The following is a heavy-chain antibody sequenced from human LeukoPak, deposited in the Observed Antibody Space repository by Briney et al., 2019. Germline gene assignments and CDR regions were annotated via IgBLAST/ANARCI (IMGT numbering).Heavy chain of an antibody. V-gene: IGHV3-64*02. D-gene: IGHD5-18*01. CDR2: ISSDGGTT. CDR3: ARGRAYSRDWFDF. CDR1: GFTFSTYS. Sequence: PGGSLRLSCVASGFTFSTYSMHWVRQAPGKGLEYVSAISSDGGTTYYVDSVKGRFTISRDNSKNTLYLQMGSLRVEDMAVYYCARGRAYSRDWFDFWGQGPLVTVSS. J-gene: IGHJ5*01.